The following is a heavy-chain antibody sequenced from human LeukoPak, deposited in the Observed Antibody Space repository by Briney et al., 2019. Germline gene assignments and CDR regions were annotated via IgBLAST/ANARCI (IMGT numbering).Heavy chain of an antibody. V-gene: IGHV3-15*01. J-gene: IGHJ4*02. CDR2: IKSKTDDGTT. CDR1: GFTFSNAW. Sequence: GGSLRLSCAASGFTFSNAWMSWVRQAPGKGLEWVGRIKSKTDDGTTDYAAPVKGGFTISRDDSKNTLYLQMNSLKTEDTAVYYCTTGYCSGGSCYKWGQGTLVTVSS. CDR3: TTGYCSGGSCYK. D-gene: IGHD2-15*01.